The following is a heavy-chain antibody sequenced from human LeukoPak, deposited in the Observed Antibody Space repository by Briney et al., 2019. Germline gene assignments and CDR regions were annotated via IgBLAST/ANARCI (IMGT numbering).Heavy chain of an antibody. CDR2: IYYSGST. CDR1: GGSIIVAAYS. V-gene: IGHV4-30-2*03. J-gene: IGHJ6*02. Sequence: PSETLSLTCAVSGGSIIVAAYSWSWIRQPPGKGLEWIGSIYYSGSTYYNPSLKSRVTISVDTSKNQFSLKLSSVTAADTAVYYCARHNSSPAAFLGMDVWGQGTPVTASS. CDR3: ARHNSSPAAFLGMDV. D-gene: IGHD6-13*01.